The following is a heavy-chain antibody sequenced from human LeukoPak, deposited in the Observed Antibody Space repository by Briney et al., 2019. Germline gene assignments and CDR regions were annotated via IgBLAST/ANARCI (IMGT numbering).Heavy chain of an antibody. V-gene: IGHV1-2*06. Sequence: SVKVSCKASGYTFTGYYMHWVRQAPGHGLEWMGRINPNSGGTDYAQKFQGRVTMTRDTSISPAYMELSRLRSDDTAVYYCARAGDDWNDGGYFDYWGQGTLVTVSS. D-gene: IGHD1-1*01. CDR2: INPNSGGT. CDR3: ARAGDDWNDGGYFDY. J-gene: IGHJ4*02. CDR1: GYTFTGYY.